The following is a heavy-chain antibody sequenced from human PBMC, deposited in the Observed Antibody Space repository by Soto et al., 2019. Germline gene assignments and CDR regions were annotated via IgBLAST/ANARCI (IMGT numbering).Heavy chain of an antibody. V-gene: IGHV5-51*01. D-gene: IGHD2-21*02. J-gene: IGHJ4*02. Sequence: PGESLKSSCKGSGYSFASQWIGWVRQMPGNGLEWMGVVFPGDSETIYGPSFQGQVTISADKSTSTAYLQWSSLKASDTAMYYCMRPLGTVTARIDYWGQGTLVTVSS. CDR3: MRPLGTVTARIDY. CDR1: GYSFASQW. CDR2: VFPGDSET.